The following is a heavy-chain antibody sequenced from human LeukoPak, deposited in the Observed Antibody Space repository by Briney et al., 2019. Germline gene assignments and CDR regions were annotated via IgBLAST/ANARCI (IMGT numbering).Heavy chain of an antibody. CDR3: ARGPIIDIAIVPAADEYYYMDV. J-gene: IGHJ6*03. CDR1: GYTFTSYA. Sequence: ASVKVSCKASGYTFTSYAITWVRQAPGQGLEWMEWISAYNGNTKYGQRLQGRVTMTTDTSTSTAYMELRSLRSDDTAVYYCARGPIIDIAIVPAADEYYYMDVWGKGTTVTVSS. D-gene: IGHD2-2*01. V-gene: IGHV1-18*01. CDR2: ISAYNGNT.